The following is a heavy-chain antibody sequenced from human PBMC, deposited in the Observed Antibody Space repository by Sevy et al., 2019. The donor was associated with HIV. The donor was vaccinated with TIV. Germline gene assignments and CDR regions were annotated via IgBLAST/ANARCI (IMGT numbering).Heavy chain of an antibody. CDR1: GYTFTSYD. CDR2: MNPNSGNT. CDR3: ARVYCSSTSCYMFDY. J-gene: IGHJ4*02. Sequence: ASVKVYCKASGYTFTSYDINWVRQATGQGLEWMGWMNPNSGNTGYAQKFQGRVTMTRNTSISTAYMELSSLRSEDTAVYYCARVYCSSTSCYMFDYRGQGTLVTVSS. V-gene: IGHV1-8*01. D-gene: IGHD2-2*02.